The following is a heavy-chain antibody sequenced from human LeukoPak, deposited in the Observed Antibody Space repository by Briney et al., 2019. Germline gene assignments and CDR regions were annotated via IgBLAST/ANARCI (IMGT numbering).Heavy chain of an antibody. D-gene: IGHD2-2*01. J-gene: IGHJ3*02. Sequence: GGCLRPSCAPSGFTLSSYSMSWVRPAPGEGLERVSSISSSSSYIYYADSVKGRFTISRDNAKNSLYLQMNSLRAEDTAVYYCAREGYCSSTSCPGALDIWGQGTIVTVSS. CDR3: AREGYCSSTSCPGALDI. CDR1: GFTLSSYS. V-gene: IGHV3-21*03. CDR2: ISSSSSYI.